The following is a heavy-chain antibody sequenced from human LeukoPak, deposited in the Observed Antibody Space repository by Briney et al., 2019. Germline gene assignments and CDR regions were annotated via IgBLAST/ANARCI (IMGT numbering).Heavy chain of an antibody. D-gene: IGHD2-21*02. CDR3: AVETVVTAKFDY. V-gene: IGHV4-61*05. CDR1: GGSISSYSWSYY. J-gene: IGHJ4*02. CDR2: IYASGST. Sequence: SETLSLTCTVSGGSISSYSWSYYWSWIRQPPGKGLEWIGFIYASGSTNYNPSLKSRVTISVDMSKNQFSLKLSSVTAADTAVYYCAVETVVTAKFDYWGQGTLVTVSS.